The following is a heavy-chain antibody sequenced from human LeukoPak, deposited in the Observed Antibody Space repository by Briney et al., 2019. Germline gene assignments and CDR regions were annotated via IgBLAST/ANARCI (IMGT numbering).Heavy chain of an antibody. CDR2: INAGNGNT. CDR3: ASHRGPTRLYYYYGMDV. Sequence: GASVNVSCKASGYTFTSYAMHWVRQAPGQRLEWMGWINAGNGNTKYSQKFQGRVTITRDTSASTAYMELSSLRSEDTAVYYCASHRGPTRLYYYYGMDVWGQGTTVTVSS. V-gene: IGHV1-3*01. J-gene: IGHJ6*02. D-gene: IGHD3-10*01. CDR1: GYTFTSYA.